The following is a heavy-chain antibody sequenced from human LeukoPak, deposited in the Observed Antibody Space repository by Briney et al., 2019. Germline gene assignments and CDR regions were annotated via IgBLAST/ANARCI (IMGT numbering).Heavy chain of an antibody. J-gene: IGHJ6*03. V-gene: IGHV4-4*02. Sequence: SETLSLTCAVSGDSISSSNWWSWVRQPPGKGLEWIGEIYHSGSTNYNPSLKSRVTISVDKSKNQFSLKLSSVTAADTAVYYCARSVEGYCSGGSCYSYYYYMDVWGKGTTVTVSS. CDR1: GDSISSSNW. CDR3: ARSVEGYCSGGSCYSYYYYMDV. D-gene: IGHD2-15*01. CDR2: IYHSGST.